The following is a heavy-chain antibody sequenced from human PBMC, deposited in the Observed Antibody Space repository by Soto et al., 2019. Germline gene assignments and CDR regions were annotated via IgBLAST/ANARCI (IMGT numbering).Heavy chain of an antibody. CDR1: GGSFSGYY. CDR3: ARSLVRGARYMDV. V-gene: IGHV4-34*01. J-gene: IGHJ6*03. D-gene: IGHD3-10*02. CDR2: INHSGST. Sequence: QVQLQQWGAGLLKPSETLSLTCAVYGGSFSGYYWSWIRQPPGKGLEWIGEINHSGSTNYNPSLKSRVTISVDTSKNQFSLKLSSVTAADTAVYYCARSLVRGARYMDVWGKGTTVTVSS.